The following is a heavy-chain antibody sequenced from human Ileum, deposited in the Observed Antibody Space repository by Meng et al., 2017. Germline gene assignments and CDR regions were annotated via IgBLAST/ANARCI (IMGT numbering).Heavy chain of an antibody. CDR3: ARDHMGSLDY. V-gene: IGHV4-61*08. CDR1: GGSVSRAGYQ. J-gene: IGHJ4*02. Sequence: QVQRPQSAPGLGRPSETLSLICTVSGGSVSRAGYQWGWIRQPPGKGLEWIGYASTNYNPSLKSRVTISLDTSRNQFSLSLSSVTAADTAVYYCARDHMGSLDYWGQGILVTVSS. CDR2: AST. D-gene: IGHD1-26*01.